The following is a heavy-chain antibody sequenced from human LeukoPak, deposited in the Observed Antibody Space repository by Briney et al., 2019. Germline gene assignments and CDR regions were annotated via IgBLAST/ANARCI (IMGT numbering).Heavy chain of an antibody. D-gene: IGHD5-24*01. CDR2: INSDGSTT. CDR3: AKDDAWLQYGD. V-gene: IGHV3-74*01. J-gene: IGHJ4*02. CDR1: GFSVSSNY. Sequence: GGSLRLSCAASGFSVSSNYMTWVRQAPGKGLEWVSRINSDGSTTSYADSVKGRFTISRDNAKNTLYLQMNSLRPEDTAVYYCAKDDAWLQYGDWGRGTLVTVSS.